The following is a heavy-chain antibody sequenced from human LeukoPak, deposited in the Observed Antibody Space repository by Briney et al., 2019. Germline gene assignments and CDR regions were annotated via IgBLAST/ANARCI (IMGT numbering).Heavy chain of an antibody. Sequence: SETLSLTCTVSGGSISSYYWSWIRQPPGKGLEWIGYIYYSGSTNYNPSLKSRVTISVDTSKNQFSLKLSSMTAADTAVYYCARASTVVAYFDYWGQGTLVTVSS. V-gene: IGHV4-59*01. J-gene: IGHJ4*02. CDR3: ARASTVVAYFDY. CDR1: GGSISSYY. D-gene: IGHD4-23*01. CDR2: IYYSGST.